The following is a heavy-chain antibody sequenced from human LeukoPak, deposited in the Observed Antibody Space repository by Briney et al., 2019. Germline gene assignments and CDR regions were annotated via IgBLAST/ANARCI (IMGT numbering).Heavy chain of an antibody. J-gene: IGHJ4*02. CDR3: ARDSYIYDSSGFLVDY. CDR2: IHYTGST. CDR1: GGSINSYY. Sequence: SETLSLTCTVSGGSINSYYWSWIRQPPGKGLECIGYIHYTGSTNYNPSLKSRVTMSVDTSKNQFSLKLSSVTAADTAVYYCARDSYIYDSSGFLVDYWGQGTLVTVAS. V-gene: IGHV4-59*12. D-gene: IGHD3-22*01.